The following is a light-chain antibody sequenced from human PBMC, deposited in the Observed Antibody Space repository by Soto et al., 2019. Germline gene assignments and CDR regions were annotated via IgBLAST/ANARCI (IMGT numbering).Light chain of an antibody. V-gene: IGLV7-43*01. Sequence: QAVVTQEPSVTVSPGVTVTLTCASSTGAVTSGHYANWFQQRPGQAPGPLICSTNNKHPWTPARFSGSLFGGKAALTLSGVLPEDEADYYCLLYYGDAWVFGGGTKLTVL. CDR1: TGAVTSGHY. J-gene: IGLJ3*02. CDR2: STN. CDR3: LLYYGDAWV.